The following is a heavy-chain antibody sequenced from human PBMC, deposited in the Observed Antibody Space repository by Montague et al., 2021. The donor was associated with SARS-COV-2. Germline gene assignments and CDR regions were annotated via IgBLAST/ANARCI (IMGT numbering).Heavy chain of an antibody. CDR1: GFAFNNYW. CDR2: IKFDGTVI. J-gene: IGHJ4*02. V-gene: IGHV3-74*01. Sequence: SLRLSCAASGFAFNNYWMHWVRQAPGKGLVWVSRIKFDGTVIHYADSVKGRFTISRDNAKNTLYLQMNSLRVEETAVYYCVRDKGTHRILDYGGQGILVTVSS. CDR3: VRDKGTHRILDY. D-gene: IGHD1-14*01.